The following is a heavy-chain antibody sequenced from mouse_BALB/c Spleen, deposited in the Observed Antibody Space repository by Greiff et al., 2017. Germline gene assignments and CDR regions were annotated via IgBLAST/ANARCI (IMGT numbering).Heavy chain of an antibody. D-gene: IGHD2-1*01. V-gene: IGHV2-2*02. J-gene: IGHJ4*01. CDR1: GFSLTSYG. CDR2: IWSGGST. CDR3: ARRGDPIYYGAAMDY. Sequence: QVQLKQSGPGLVQPSQSLSITCTVSGFSLTSYGVHWVRQSPGKGLEWLGVIWSGGSTDYNAAFISRLSISKDNSKSQVFFKMNSLQANDTAIYYCARRGDPIYYGAAMDYWGQGTSVTVSS.